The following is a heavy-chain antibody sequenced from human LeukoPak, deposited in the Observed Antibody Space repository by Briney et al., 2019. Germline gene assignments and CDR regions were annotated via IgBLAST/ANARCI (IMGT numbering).Heavy chain of an antibody. CDR3: ARGYCSSTSCYVSGFLHLFDP. CDR1: GGSISSYY. D-gene: IGHD2-2*01. J-gene: IGHJ5*02. Sequence: SETLSLTCTVSGGSISSYYWSWIRQPPGKGLEWIGEINHSGSTNYNPSLEGRVTISVDTSKNQFSLKLSSVTAADTAVYYCARGYCSSTSCYVSGFLHLFDPWGQGTLVTVSS. CDR2: INHSGST. V-gene: IGHV4-34*01.